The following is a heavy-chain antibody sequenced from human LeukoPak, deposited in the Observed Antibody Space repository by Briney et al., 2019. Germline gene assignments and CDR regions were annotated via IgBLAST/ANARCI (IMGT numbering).Heavy chain of an antibody. V-gene: IGHV3-23*01. CDR2: ISASGDNT. J-gene: IGHJ4*02. CDR1: GLTFAGYD. CDR3: AKRFCSATRCFHFDY. Sequence: VGSLRLSCAASGLTFAGYDMSWVRQAPGKGLEWVSTISASGDNTYYAGSVKGRFTISRDNSKNTLYLQMDSLRSEDTAIYYCAKRFCSATRCFHFDYWGQGTLSTVSS. D-gene: IGHD2-2*01.